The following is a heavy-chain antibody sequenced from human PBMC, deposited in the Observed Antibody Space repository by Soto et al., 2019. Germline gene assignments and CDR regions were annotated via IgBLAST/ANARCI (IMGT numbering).Heavy chain of an antibody. D-gene: IGHD3-3*01. CDR3: AKASVYGVVINIYYYGVDV. J-gene: IGHJ6*02. V-gene: IGHV3-23*01. Sequence: SLRLSCAASGFTFSIYAMSWVRQAPGKGLEWVSAISGSAGSTYYADSVRGRFTISRDNSKNTLYLQMNSLRAEDTAVYYCAKASVYGVVINIYYYGVDVWGQGTTVTVSS. CDR1: GFTFSIYA. CDR2: ISGSAGST.